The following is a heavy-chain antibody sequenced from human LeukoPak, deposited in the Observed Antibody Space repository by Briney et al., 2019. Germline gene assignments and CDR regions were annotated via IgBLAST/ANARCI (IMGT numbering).Heavy chain of an antibody. CDR3: AKDLNTGGIFGVVGHNNWFDP. CDR2: ISNSGGNT. D-gene: IGHD3-3*01. J-gene: IGHJ5*02. CDR1: EFTFSTSA. V-gene: IGHV3-23*01. Sequence: QPGGSLRLSCAASEFTFSTSAMNWVRQAPGKGLEWVSGISNSGGNTYYADSVKGRFTISRDNSKNTLYLQMNSLRAEDTAVYYCAKDLNTGGIFGVVGHNNWFDPWGQGTLVTVSS.